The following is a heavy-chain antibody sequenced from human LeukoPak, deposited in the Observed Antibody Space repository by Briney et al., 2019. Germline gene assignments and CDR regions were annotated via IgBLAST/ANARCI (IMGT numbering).Heavy chain of an antibody. CDR3: ARQPNYYDSSGYRIGYFDC. CDR2: IYYSGTT. D-gene: IGHD3-22*01. V-gene: IGHV4-39*01. CDR1: GGSISSSSYY. Sequence: SETLSLTCTVSGGSISSSSYYWGWIRQPPGKGLEWIGTIYYSGTTYYNPSLKSRVTISIDTSKNQFSLKLSSVTAADTAVYFCARQPNYYDSSGYRIGYFDCWGQGTLVTVSS. J-gene: IGHJ4*02.